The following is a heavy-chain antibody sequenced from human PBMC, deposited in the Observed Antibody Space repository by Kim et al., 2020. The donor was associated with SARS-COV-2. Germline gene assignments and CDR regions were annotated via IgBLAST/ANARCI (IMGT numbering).Heavy chain of an antibody. CDR2: INPSGGST. V-gene: IGHV1-46*01. J-gene: IGHJ4*02. Sequence: ASVKVSCKASGYTFTSYYMHWVRQAPGQGLEWMGIINPSGGSTSYAQKFQGRVTMTRDTSTSTVYMELSSLRSEDTAVYYCAREAANYDILTGYYTFRYYFDDWGQGTLVTVSS. CDR3: AREAANYDILTGYYTFRYYFDD. CDR1: GYTFTSYY. D-gene: IGHD3-9*01.